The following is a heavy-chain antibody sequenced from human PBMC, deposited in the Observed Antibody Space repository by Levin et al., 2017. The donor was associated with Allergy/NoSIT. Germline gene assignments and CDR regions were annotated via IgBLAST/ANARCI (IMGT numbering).Heavy chain of an antibody. J-gene: IGHJ4*02. CDR3: ARGGIVGTISGYDY. CDR2: ISSSSGNK. CDR1: GFTFSSYN. D-gene: IGHD5-12*01. V-gene: IGHV3-48*02. Sequence: TGGSLRLSCAASGFTFSSYNMNWVRQAPGKGLEWVSYISSSSGNKYYADSVKGRFTIVRDNAKNSLYLQMNSLRDEDTAVYYCARGGIVGTISGYDYWGQGTLVTVSS.